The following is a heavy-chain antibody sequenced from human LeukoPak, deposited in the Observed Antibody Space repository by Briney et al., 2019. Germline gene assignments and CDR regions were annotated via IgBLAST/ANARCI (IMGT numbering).Heavy chain of an antibody. V-gene: IGHV4-59*08. CDR1: GGSISSYY. J-gene: IGHJ4*02. CDR2: IYYSGST. CDR3: ARYYGSGSGYFDY. Sequence: PSETLSLTCTVSGGSISSYYWSWIQQPPGKGLEWIGYIYYSGSTNYNPSLKSRVTISVDTSKNQFSLKLSSETAADTAVYYCARYYGSGSGYFDYWGQGTLVTVSS. D-gene: IGHD3-10*01.